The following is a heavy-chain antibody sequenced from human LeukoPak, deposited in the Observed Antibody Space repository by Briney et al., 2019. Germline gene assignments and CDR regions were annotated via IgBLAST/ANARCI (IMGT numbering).Heavy chain of an antibody. Sequence: GESLKISCTGSGYSFTSYWISWVRQMPGQSLECMGRIDPSDFYTNYSPSFQGHVTISADRSISTAYLQWSSLKASDTAMYYCTRPGSGSYYKGGTDHWGQGTLVTVSS. V-gene: IGHV5-10-1*01. CDR1: GYSFTSYW. D-gene: IGHD3-10*01. J-gene: IGHJ5*02. CDR2: IDPSDFYT. CDR3: TRPGSGSYYKGGTDH.